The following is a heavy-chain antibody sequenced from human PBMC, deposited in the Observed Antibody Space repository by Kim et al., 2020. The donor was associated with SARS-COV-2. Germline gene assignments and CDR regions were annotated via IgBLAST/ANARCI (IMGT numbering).Heavy chain of an antibody. CDR2: INTNTGNP. Sequence: ASVKVSCKASGYTFTSYAMNWVRQAPGQGLEWMGWINTNTGNPTYAQGFTGRFVFSLDTSVSTAYLQISSLKAEDTAVYYCARGGRSYGDYQTNKFQVDYWGQGTLVTVSS. D-gene: IGHD4-17*01. CDR1: GYTFTSYA. V-gene: IGHV7-4-1*02. CDR3: ARGGRSYGDYQTNKFQVDY. J-gene: IGHJ4*02.